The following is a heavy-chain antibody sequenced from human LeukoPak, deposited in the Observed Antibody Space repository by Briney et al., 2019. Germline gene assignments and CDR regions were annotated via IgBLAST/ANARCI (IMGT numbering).Heavy chain of an antibody. Sequence: GASVKVSFKSSGYTFTSYVISGVRPPPGKGLGWMGWISAYNSNTNYAQKLQGRVTMTTDTSTSTAYMELRSLRSDDTAVYYCARGWLGDYWGQGTLVTVSS. CDR3: ARGWLGDY. J-gene: IGHJ4*02. CDR2: ISAYNSNT. V-gene: IGHV1-18*01. CDR1: GYTFTSYV. D-gene: IGHD5-12*01.